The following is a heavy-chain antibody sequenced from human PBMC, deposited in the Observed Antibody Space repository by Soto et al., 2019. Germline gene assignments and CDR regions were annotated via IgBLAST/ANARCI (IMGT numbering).Heavy chain of an antibody. Sequence: PSETLSLTCAVYGGSFSGYYWSWIRQPPGKGLEWIGEINHSGSTNYNPSLKSRVTISVDTSKNQFSLKLSSVTAADTAVYYCARDLGDGVVVVAAIPSSHCFDSWGQGTLVTVSS. CDR2: INHSGST. D-gene: IGHD2-15*01. CDR3: ARDLGDGVVVVAAIPSSHCFDS. J-gene: IGHJ4*02. V-gene: IGHV4-34*01. CDR1: GGSFSGYY.